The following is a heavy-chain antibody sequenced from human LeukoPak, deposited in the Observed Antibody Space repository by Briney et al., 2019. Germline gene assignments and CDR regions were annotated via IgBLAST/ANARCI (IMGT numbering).Heavy chain of an antibody. V-gene: IGHV3-23*01. J-gene: IGHJ3*02. Sequence: GGSLRLSCTAAGFSFRSYGMSWVRQAPGEGLEWVSAITGSSGYTNYADSVKGRFTISRDNSKNTLYLQMNSLRAEDTAVYYCAKHSSWAFDIWGQGTMVTVSS. CDR2: ITGSSGYT. CDR3: AKHSSWAFDI. CDR1: GFSFRSYG. D-gene: IGHD6-13*01.